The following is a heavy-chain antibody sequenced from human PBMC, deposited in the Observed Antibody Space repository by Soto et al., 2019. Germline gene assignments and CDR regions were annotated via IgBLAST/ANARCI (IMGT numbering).Heavy chain of an antibody. CDR1: GGSFSGYY. V-gene: IGHV4-34*01. J-gene: IGHJ2*01. Sequence: QLQLQQWGAGPLRPLETLSLTCGVSGGSFSGYYWAWIRQSPGKRLEWIGEINDPGSINYNPSLKSRVSISVDTSKNHYPLKLRSVTAADTAVYYCARESHDILTGPPWVWYFDLWGRGTLVTVSS. CDR3: ARESHDILTGPPWVWYFDL. CDR2: INDPGSI. D-gene: IGHD3-9*01.